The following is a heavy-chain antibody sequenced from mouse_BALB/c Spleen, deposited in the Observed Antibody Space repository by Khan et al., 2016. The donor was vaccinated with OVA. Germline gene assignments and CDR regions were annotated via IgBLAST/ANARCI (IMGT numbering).Heavy chain of an antibody. Sequence: VQLKQSGPGLVKPSQTVSLSCTATGISITSVNYRWSWIRPFPGNKLEWIGNIYYSGTVSYNPSLTSRTTSTRDTSKNQYFLVINPLTAEEAATNYCGRNYGNLSWYLDVWGAGTTVTVSS. CDR1: GISITSVNYR. CDR3: GRNYGNLSWYLDV. D-gene: IGHD1-1*01. V-gene: IGHV3-5*02. J-gene: IGHJ1*01. CDR2: IYYSGTV.